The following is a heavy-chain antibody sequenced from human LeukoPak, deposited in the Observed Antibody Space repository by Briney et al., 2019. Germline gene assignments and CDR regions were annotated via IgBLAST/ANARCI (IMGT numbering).Heavy chain of an antibody. CDR3: ARDPNYSSSWYVSYYYYYMDV. J-gene: IGHJ6*03. V-gene: IGHV3-48*02. CDR2: ISSSSSTI. D-gene: IGHD6-13*01. CDR1: GFTFSSYS. Sequence: GGSLRLSCAASGFTFSSYSMNWVRQAPGKGLEWVSYISSSSSTIYYADSVEGRFTISRDNAKNSLYLQMNSLRDEDTAVYYCARDPNYSSSWYVSYYYYYMDVWGKGTTVTVSS.